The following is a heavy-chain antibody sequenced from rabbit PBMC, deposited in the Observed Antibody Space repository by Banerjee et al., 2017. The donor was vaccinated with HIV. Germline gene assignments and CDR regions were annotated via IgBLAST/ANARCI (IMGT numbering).Heavy chain of an antibody. V-gene: IGHV1S47*01. CDR2: IYNGDGST. Sequence: QEQLEESGGDLVKPEGSLTLTCTASGFDFSSNAMCWVRQAPGKRPEWIACIYNGDGSTYYASWVNGRFSISRSTSLNTVTLQMTSLTAADTATYFCAREESDGGGHLKLWGQGTLVTVS. D-gene: IGHD2-1*01. CDR3: AREESDGGGHLKL. CDR1: GFDFSSNA. J-gene: IGHJ3*01.